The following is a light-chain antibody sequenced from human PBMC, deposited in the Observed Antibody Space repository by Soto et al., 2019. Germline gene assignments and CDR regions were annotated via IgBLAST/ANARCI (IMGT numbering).Light chain of an antibody. J-gene: IGKJ1*01. V-gene: IGKV3-15*01. Sequence: EIVMTQSPATLSVSPGERATLSCRASQTGSSNLAWFQQKPCQAPRLLIYGASTRATGIQARFSGSGSGTEFNLTISSLQSEDFAVYYCQQYNNWPPWTFGQGTKVELK. CDR1: QTGSSN. CDR3: QQYNNWPPWT. CDR2: GAS.